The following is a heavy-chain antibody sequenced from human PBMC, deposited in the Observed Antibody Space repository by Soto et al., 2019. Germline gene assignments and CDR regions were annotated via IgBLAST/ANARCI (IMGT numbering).Heavy chain of an antibody. CDR2: ISGSGGRT. CDR3: AKVYEFFWSGFSD. Sequence: GGSLRLSCAASGFSFSSYAMSWVRQAPGKGLEWVAAISGSGGRTYYADSVKGRFTISKDKSKSTLYLQMVSLRAEDTALYHCAKVYEFFWSGFSDWGQGALVTVSS. J-gene: IGHJ4*02. V-gene: IGHV3-23*01. D-gene: IGHD3-3*01. CDR1: GFSFSSYA.